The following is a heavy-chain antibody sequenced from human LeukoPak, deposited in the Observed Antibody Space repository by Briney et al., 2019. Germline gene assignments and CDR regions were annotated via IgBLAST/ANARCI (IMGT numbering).Heavy chain of an antibody. D-gene: IGHD2-2*01. Sequence: GASVKVSCKASGGTFSSYAISWVRQAPGQGLEWMGGIIPIFGTANYAQKFQGRVTITTDESTITAYMELSSLRSEDTAVYYCASMRLVVVPAAMYFDYWGQGTLVTVSS. CDR3: ASMRLVVVPAAMYFDY. J-gene: IGHJ4*02. CDR1: GGTFSSYA. V-gene: IGHV1-69*05. CDR2: IIPIFGTA.